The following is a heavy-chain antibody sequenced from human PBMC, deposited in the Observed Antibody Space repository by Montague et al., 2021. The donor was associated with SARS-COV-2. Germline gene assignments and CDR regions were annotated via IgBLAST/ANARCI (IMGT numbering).Heavy chain of an antibody. CDR1: GLTFSSYS. D-gene: IGHD5-18*01. CDR3: ATSYGSVVSYYYYGMDV. CDR2: ISRSSSYI. V-gene: IGHV3-21*01. Sequence: SLRLSCAASGLTFSSYSMNWVRQAPGKGLEWVSSISRSSSYIYYXDSVKGRFTISRDNAKNSLYLQMNSLRVEDTAVYFCATSYGSVVSYYYYGMDVWGQGTTVTVSS. J-gene: IGHJ6*02.